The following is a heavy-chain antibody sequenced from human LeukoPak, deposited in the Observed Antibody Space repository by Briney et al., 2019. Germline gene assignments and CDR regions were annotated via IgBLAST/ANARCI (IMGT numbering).Heavy chain of an antibody. J-gene: IGHJ4*02. D-gene: IGHD3-3*01. CDR3: ARATIYDFWSGYYVLGYFDY. CDR2: IYYSGST. CDR1: GGSTSSYY. V-gene: IGHV4-59*01. Sequence: PSETLSLTCTVSGGSTSSYYWSWIRQPPGKGLEWIGYIYYSGSTNYNPSLKSRVTISVDTSKNQFSLKLSSVTAADTAVYYCARATIYDFWSGYYVLGYFDYWGQGTLVTVSS.